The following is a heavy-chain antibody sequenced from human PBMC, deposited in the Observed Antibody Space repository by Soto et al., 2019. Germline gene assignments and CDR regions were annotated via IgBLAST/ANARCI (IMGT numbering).Heavy chain of an antibody. D-gene: IGHD3-22*01. J-gene: IGHJ4*02. CDR2: ISSSSSYI. CDR3: ARDYYYDSIGYYAGFDY. CDR1: GFTFSSYS. V-gene: IGHV3-21*01. Sequence: GGSLRLSCAASGFTFSSYSMNWFRQAPGKGLEWVSSISSSSSYIYYADSVKGRFTISRDNAKNSLYLQMNSLRAEDTAVYYCARDYYYDSIGYYAGFDYWGQGTLVTVSS.